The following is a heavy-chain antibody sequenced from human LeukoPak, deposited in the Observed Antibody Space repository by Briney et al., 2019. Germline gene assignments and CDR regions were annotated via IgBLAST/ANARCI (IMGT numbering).Heavy chain of an antibody. Sequence: SETLSLTCTVSGGSVSSGGYYWSWIRQHPGKGLEWIGYIYYSGNTYYNPSLESRLTISLDASTNQFSLKLGSVTAADTAVYYCATTGYYYYVDVWGKGTTVTVSS. D-gene: IGHD2-8*02. J-gene: IGHJ6*03. CDR2: IYYSGNT. V-gene: IGHV4-31*03. CDR1: GGSVSSGGYY. CDR3: ATTGYYYYVDV.